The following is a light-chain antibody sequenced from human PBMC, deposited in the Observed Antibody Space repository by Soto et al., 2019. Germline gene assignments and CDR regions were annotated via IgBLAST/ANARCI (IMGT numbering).Light chain of an antibody. J-gene: IGLJ1*01. Sequence: QSVLTQPPSASGSPGQSVTISCTGASSDVGGYSYVSWYQQHPGKAPKLMIYEVSKRPSGVPDRFSGSKSGNTASLTVSGLQAEDEADYYCQSYDSRLSQGVFGTGTKVTVL. CDR3: QSYDSRLSQGV. CDR1: SSDVGGYSY. CDR2: EVS. V-gene: IGLV2-8*01.